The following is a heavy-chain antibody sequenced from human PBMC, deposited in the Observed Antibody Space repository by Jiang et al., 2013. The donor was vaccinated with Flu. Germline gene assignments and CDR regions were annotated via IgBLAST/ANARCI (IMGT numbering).Heavy chain of an antibody. J-gene: IGHJ4*02. V-gene: IGHV3-49*05. CDR2: IRSKAYGGTT. CDR1: GFTFGDYA. CDR3: TREDSGYESDY. D-gene: IGHD5-12*01. Sequence: VQLLESGGGLVKPGRSLRLSCTVSGFTFGDYAMSWFRQAPGKGLEWVGFIRSKAYGGTTEYAASVKGRFTISRDDSKSIAYLQMNSLKTEDTAVYYCTREDSGYESDYWGQGTLVTVSS.